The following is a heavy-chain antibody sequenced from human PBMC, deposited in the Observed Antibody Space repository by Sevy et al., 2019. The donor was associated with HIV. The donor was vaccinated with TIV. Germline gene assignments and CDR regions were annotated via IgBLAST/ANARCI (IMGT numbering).Heavy chain of an antibody. CDR1: GFTFSRYS. CDR3: AIGLGYCSGGSCQH. D-gene: IGHD2-15*01. CDR2: ISDSGGNT. Sequence: GGSLRLSCAASGFTFSRYSMSWVRQSPGKGLEWVSVISDSGGNTIYADSVKGRFTVSRDNTRNTLYLQMNSLGAEDTAIYYGAIGLGYCSGGSCQHWGEGTLVTVSS. J-gene: IGHJ4*02. V-gene: IGHV3-23*01.